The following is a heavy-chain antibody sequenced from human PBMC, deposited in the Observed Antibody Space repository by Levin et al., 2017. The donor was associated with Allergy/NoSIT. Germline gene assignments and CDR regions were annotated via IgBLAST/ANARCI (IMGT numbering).Heavy chain of an antibody. J-gene: IGHJ4*02. CDR1: GGSIRSGGYS. D-gene: IGHD5-18*01. CDR2: IYLSGST. Sequence: SQTLSLPCAVSGGSIRSGGYSWSWIRQPPGKGLEWIGNIYLSGSTYYNPSLKSRVTISVDRSKNHFSLNLSSVTAADTAVYYCARVAGYSYGYYFDYWGQGTLVTVSS. V-gene: IGHV4-30-2*01. CDR3: ARVAGYSYGYYFDY.